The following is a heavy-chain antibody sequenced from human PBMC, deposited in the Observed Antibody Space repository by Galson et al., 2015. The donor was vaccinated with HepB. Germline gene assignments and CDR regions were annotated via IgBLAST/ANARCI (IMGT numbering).Heavy chain of an antibody. J-gene: IGHJ3*02. CDR1: GFTFSNFA. V-gene: IGHV3-23*01. D-gene: IGHD5-18*01. Sequence: SLRLSCAASGFTFSNFAMSWVRQAPGKGLEWVSAISGSGYNTSYADSVKGRFTISRDDSQNTLYLQVNSLRAEDTAIYFCAKDEYSYGHDAFDIWGQGTMVTVS. CDR3: AKDEYSYGHDAFDI. CDR2: ISGSGYNT.